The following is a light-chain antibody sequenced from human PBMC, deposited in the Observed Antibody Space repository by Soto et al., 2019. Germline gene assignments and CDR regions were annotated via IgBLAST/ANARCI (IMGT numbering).Light chain of an antibody. CDR2: YNN. V-gene: IGLV1-44*01. CDR3: AAWDDSLYGWV. CDR1: SSNIGSNT. Sequence: QSVLTQPPSASGTPGQRVTISCSGSSSNIGSNTVNWYHQLPGTAPTLLIYYNNQRPSGVPDRFSGSKSGTSASLAISGLQSEDEAHYYCAAWDDSLYGWVFGGGTKVTVL. J-gene: IGLJ3*02.